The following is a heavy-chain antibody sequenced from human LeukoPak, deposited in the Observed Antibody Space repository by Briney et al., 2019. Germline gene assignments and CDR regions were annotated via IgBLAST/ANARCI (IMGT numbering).Heavy chain of an antibody. CDR2: IKQDGREK. CDR3: ARGRVDYYDSSGYYYVDYFDY. Sequence: PGGSLRLSCAASGFTFSSYWMSWVRQAPGKGLEWVANIKQDGREKYYVDSVKGRFTISRDNAKNSLYLQMNSLRAEDTAVYYCARGRVDYYDSSGYYYVDYFDYWGQGTLVTVSS. V-gene: IGHV3-7*01. J-gene: IGHJ4*02. CDR1: GFTFSSYW. D-gene: IGHD3-22*01.